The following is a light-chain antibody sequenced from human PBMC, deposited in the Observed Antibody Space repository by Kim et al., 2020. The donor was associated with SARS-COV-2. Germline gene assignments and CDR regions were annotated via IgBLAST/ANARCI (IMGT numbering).Light chain of an antibody. CDR3: QTYFIGSRV. V-gene: IGLV4-69*01. CDR1: SGHTNYA. CDR2: VKSDGSH. Sequence: QLVLTQSPSASASLGASVKLTCTLTSGHTNYAIAWHQQQPEKGPRFLMKVKSDGSHIKGDGIPDRFSGSSSGAERYLTISGLRSEDEAAYYCQTYFIGSRVFGGGTKLTVL. J-gene: IGLJ3*02.